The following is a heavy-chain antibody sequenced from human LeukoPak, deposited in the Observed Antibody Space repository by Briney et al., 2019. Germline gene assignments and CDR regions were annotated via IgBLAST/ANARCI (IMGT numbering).Heavy chain of an antibody. Sequence: PGRSLRLSCAASGFTFSSYGMHWVRQAPGKGLEWVAVIWYDGSNKYYADSVKGRFTISRDNSKNTLYLQMNSLRAEDTAVYYCAREGSVGNYDFWSGYYYYFDYWGQGTLVTVSS. CDR2: IWYDGSNK. D-gene: IGHD3-3*01. CDR1: GFTFSSYG. J-gene: IGHJ4*02. CDR3: AREGSVGNYDFWSGYYYYFDY. V-gene: IGHV3-33*08.